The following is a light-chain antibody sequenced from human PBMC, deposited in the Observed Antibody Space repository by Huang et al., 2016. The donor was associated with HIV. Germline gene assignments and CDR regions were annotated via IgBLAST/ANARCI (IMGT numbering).Light chain of an antibody. Sequence: DIQMTQSPSSLSASVGDRVTITCRASQSITNYLNWYQQKPMKAPKLLIYRASNLQSGVLSMFSGSGSGTDFTLTINSLHPEDFATYYCQQSYSDPPWTFGQGTKVEIK. CDR1: QSITNY. CDR3: QQSYSDPPWT. V-gene: IGKV1-39*01. J-gene: IGKJ1*01. CDR2: RAS.